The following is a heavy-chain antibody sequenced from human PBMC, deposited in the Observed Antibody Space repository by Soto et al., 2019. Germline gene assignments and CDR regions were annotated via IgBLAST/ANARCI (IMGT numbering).Heavy chain of an antibody. Sequence: PSETLSLTCTVSGGSISSGGHYWNWIRQHPGKGLEWIGYIYYSGSTYYNPSLKSLVTISVDTSKNQFSLKLSSVTAADTAVYYCARDQAYDYTSPGDYYYYGMDVWGELTTVTVSS. CDR3: ARDQAYDYTSPGDYYYYGMDV. V-gene: IGHV4-31*01. CDR1: GGSISSGGHY. CDR2: IYYSGST. J-gene: IGHJ6*01. D-gene: IGHD4-4*01.